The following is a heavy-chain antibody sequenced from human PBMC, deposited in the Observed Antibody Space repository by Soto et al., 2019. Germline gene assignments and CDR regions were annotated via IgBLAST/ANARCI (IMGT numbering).Heavy chain of an antibody. Sequence: QVQLQQWGAGLLKPSETLSLTCAVYGGSFSGYYWSWIRQPPGQGREWIGEINHSGNTSYNQSLKRRVTISVDTSKKQFGLRVSSVTAADTAVYYCARGVGYSSSWYRWFDPWGEGTMVTVSS. CDR1: GGSFSGYY. V-gene: IGHV4-34*01. CDR2: INHSGNT. J-gene: IGHJ5*02. CDR3: ARGVGYSSSWYRWFDP. D-gene: IGHD6-13*01.